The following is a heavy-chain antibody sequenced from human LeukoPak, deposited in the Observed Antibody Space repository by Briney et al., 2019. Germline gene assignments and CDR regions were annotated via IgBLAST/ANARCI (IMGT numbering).Heavy chain of an antibody. J-gene: IGHJ5*02. D-gene: IGHD6-13*01. CDR1: GGTFSSYA. V-gene: IGHV1-69*13. CDR2: IIPIFGTA. CDR3: ARGLITSSSWYHVNWFDP. Sequence: EASVKVSCKASGGTFSSYAISWVRQAPGQGLEWMGGIIPIFGTANYAQKFQGRVTITADESTSTAYMELSSLRSEDTAAYYCARGLITSSSWYHVNWFDPWGQGTLVTVSS.